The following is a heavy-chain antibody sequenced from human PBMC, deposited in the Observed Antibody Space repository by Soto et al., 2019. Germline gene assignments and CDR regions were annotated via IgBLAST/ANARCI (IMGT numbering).Heavy chain of an antibody. CDR1: GYTFTSYD. D-gene: IGHD6-6*01. CDR2: MNPNSGNT. CDR3: ARALGAARPTQYYYYYGMDV. V-gene: IGHV1-8*01. J-gene: IGHJ6*02. Sequence: QVQLVQSGAEVKKPGASVKVSCKASGYTFTSYDINWVRQATGQGLEWMGWMNPNSGNTGYAQKFQGRVTMTRNTSISTAYMELSSLRSEDTAVYYCARALGAARPTQYYYYYGMDVWGQGTTVTVSS.